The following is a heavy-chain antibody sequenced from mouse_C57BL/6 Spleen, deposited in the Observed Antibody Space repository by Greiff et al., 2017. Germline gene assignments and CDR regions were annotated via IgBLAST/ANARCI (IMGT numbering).Heavy chain of an antibody. Sequence: QVQLQQPGAELVRPGSSVKLSCKASGYTFTSYWMHWVKQRPIQGLEWIGNIDPSDSETHYNQKFKDKATLTVAKSSSTAYMQLSSLTSEDSAVYYCARSGSSYDYWGQGTTLTVSS. CDR3: ARSGSSYDY. D-gene: IGHD1-1*01. CDR2: IDPSDSET. V-gene: IGHV1-52*01. CDR1: GYTFTSYW. J-gene: IGHJ2*01.